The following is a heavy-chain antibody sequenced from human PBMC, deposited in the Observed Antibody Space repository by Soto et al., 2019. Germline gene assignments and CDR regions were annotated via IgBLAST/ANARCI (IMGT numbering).Heavy chain of an antibody. V-gene: IGHV4-30-2*01. D-gene: IGHD3-22*01. CDR3: ARLYDSSGFSYYFNY. Sequence: PSETLSLTCAVSGGSISSGCYSWSWIRQPPGKGLEWIGYIYHSGTTYYNLSLKSRVAISVDRSKNQFSLKLSSVTAAETAVYYFARLYDSSGFSYYFNYWGEGTLVTVSS. CDR1: GGSISSGCYS. CDR2: IYHSGTT. J-gene: IGHJ4*02.